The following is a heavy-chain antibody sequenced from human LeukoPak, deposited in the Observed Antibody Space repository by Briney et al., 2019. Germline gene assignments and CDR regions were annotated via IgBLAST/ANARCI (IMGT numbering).Heavy chain of an antibody. D-gene: IGHD6-13*01. Sequence: ASVKVSCKASGYTFTSYAMNWVRQAPGQGLEWMGWINTNTGNPTYAQGFTGRFVFSLDTSVSTAYLQISSLKAEDTAVYYCAREVGIAAAGTPYYYYYYMDVWGKGTTVTVSS. CDR3: AREVGIAAAGTPYYYYYYMDV. V-gene: IGHV7-4-1*02. CDR2: INTNTGNP. CDR1: GYTFTSYA. J-gene: IGHJ6*03.